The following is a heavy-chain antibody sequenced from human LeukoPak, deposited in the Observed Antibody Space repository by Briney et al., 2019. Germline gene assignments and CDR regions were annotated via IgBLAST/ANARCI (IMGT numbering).Heavy chain of an antibody. V-gene: IGHV3-23*01. J-gene: IGHJ4*02. CDR3: AKKTNGRLQPFDS. D-gene: IGHD2-8*01. Sequence: PGGSLRLSCAASGFTFSSYAMNWVRQAPGKGLEWVSVISGSGTITYYADSVKGRFTISRDNSKNTLYLRMNNLRAEDTAVYYCAKKTNGRLQPFDSWGQGTLVTVSS. CDR1: GFTFSSYA. CDR2: ISGSGTIT.